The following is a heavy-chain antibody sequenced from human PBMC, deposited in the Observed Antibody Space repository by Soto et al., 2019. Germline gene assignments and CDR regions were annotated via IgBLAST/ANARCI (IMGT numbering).Heavy chain of an antibody. D-gene: IGHD6-6*01. CDR3: ARAQVAARPLD. V-gene: IGHV4-38-2*01. CDR1: GYSISSGYY. CDR2: IYHSGST. Sequence: PSETLSLTCAVSGYSISSGYYWGWIRQPPGKGLEWIGSIYHSGSTYYNPSLKSRVTISVDTSKNQFSLKLSSVTAADTAVYYCARAQVAARPLDWGQGTLVTVS. J-gene: IGHJ4*02.